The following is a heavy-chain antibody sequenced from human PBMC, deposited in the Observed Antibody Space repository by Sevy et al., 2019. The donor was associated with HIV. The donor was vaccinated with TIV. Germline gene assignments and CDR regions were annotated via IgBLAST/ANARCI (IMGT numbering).Heavy chain of an antibody. CDR3: ARLRYSDPSGQYYGGGADYFDY. Sequence: ASVKVSCSTSVYTFSVHYIYWVRQAAGQGLEWMGWINPNTGDTNFSPKFQGRVTMTRDSSINTAYMELSRLTSADTAVYFCARLRYSDPSGQYYGGGADYFDYWGQGTLVTVSS. V-gene: IGHV1-2*02. CDR1: VYTFSVHY. D-gene: IGHD3-22*01. J-gene: IGHJ4*02. CDR2: INPNTGDT.